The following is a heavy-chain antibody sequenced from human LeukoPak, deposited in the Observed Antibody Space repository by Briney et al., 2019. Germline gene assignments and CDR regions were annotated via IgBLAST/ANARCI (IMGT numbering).Heavy chain of an antibody. J-gene: IGHJ4*02. CDR1: GFIFSSYG. D-gene: IGHD3-10*01. CDR3: ARDTTNYGFDY. Sequence: PGRSLRLSCAASGFIFSSYGMHWVRQAPGKGREWVSVIYSGGSTYYADSVKGRFTISRDNSKNTLYPQMNSLRAEDTAVYYCARDTTNYGFDYWGQGTLVTVSS. CDR2: IYSGGST. V-gene: IGHV3-53*01.